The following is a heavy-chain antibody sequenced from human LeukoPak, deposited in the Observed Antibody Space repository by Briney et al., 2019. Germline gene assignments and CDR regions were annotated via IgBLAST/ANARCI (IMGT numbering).Heavy chain of an antibody. Sequence: SETLSLTCTVSGGSISSGSYYWSWIRQPAGKGLEWIGRIYTSGSTNYNPSLKSRVTISVDTSKNQFPLKLSSVTAADTAVYYCARDFGYDLHNWFDPWGQGTLVTVSS. D-gene: IGHD5-12*01. J-gene: IGHJ5*02. CDR3: ARDFGYDLHNWFDP. CDR1: GGSISSGSYY. CDR2: IYTSGST. V-gene: IGHV4-61*02.